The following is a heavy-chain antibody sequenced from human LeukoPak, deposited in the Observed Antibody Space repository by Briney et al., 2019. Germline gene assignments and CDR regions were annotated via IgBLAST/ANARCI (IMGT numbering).Heavy chain of an antibody. CDR3: ARDKDSQYYYYMDV. D-gene: IGHD5-18*01. Sequence: PGGSLRLSCAASGFTFSSYAMHWVRQAPGKGLEWVAVISYDGSNKYYADSVKGRFTISRDNSKNTLYLQMNSLRAEDTAVYYCARDKDSQYYYYMDVWGKGTTVTVSS. V-gene: IGHV3-30*04. CDR1: GFTFSSYA. CDR2: ISYDGSNK. J-gene: IGHJ6*03.